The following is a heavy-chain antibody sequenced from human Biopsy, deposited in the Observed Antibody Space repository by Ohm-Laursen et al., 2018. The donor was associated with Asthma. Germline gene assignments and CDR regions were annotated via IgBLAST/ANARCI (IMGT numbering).Heavy chain of an antibody. Sequence: GSSVKVSCNASGYTFISYAIHWVRQAPGQRLEWMGWINAGNGNTKYSQKFQGRVTITRDTSASTAYMELTSLRKEDTAVYYCARGGYYGDRRHHNGLDVWGQGTTVTVSS. CDR2: INAGNGNT. V-gene: IGHV1-3*01. CDR3: ARGGYYGDRRHHNGLDV. D-gene: IGHD4-17*01. J-gene: IGHJ6*02. CDR1: GYTFISYA.